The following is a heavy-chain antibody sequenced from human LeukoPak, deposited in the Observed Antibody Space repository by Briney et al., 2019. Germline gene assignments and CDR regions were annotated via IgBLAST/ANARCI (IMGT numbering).Heavy chain of an antibody. CDR2: IYSGGST. J-gene: IGHJ4*02. V-gene: IGHV3-53*01. CDR1: GFTVSSNY. CDR3: ARAYYYDSSGYYPFDY. D-gene: IGHD3-22*01. Sequence: PGGSLRLSCAASGFTVSSNYMSWVRQAPGKGLEWVSVIYSGGSTYYADSVKGRFTISRDNSKNTLYPQMNSLRAEDTAVYYCARAYYYDSSGYYPFDYWGQGTLVTVSS.